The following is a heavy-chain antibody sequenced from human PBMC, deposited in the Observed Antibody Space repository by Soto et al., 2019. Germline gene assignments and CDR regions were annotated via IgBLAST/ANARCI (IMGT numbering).Heavy chain of an antibody. CDR3: AKVDLPVKYGSGSPLVPPYYYYGMDV. CDR1: GFTFSSYA. J-gene: IGHJ6*02. D-gene: IGHD3-10*01. CDR2: ISGSGGST. V-gene: IGHV3-23*01. Sequence: GGSLRLSCAASGFTFSSYAMSWVRQAPGKGLEWVSAISGSGGSTYYADSVKGRFTISRDNSKNTLYLQMNSLRAEDTAVYYCAKVDLPVKYGSGSPLVPPYYYYGMDVWGQGTTVTVSS.